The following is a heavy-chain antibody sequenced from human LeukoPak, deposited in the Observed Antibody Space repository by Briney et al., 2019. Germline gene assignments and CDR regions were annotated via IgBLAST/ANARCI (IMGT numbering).Heavy chain of an antibody. CDR1: GFPFSTYD. CDR2: LSTRSDYI. V-gene: IGHV3-21*06. J-gene: IGHJ4*02. CDR3: AREIYGWGTHPFYY. Sequence: PGGSLRLSLAASGFPFSTYDMNWGRQAPGEGPEWLCALSTRSDYIYYADSGKGRLTVSRDNGQNFIYLEMSCLRGDDTAVYYCAREIYGWGTHPFYYWGKGTLVTVSS. D-gene: IGHD3-10*01.